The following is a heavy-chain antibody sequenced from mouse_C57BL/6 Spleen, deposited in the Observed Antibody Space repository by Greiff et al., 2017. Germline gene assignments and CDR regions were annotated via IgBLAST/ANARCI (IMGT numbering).Heavy chain of an antibody. D-gene: IGHD2-4*01. J-gene: IGHJ2*01. CDR1: GYTFTDYD. CDR3: TREGITSDYFDY. Sequence: VQLQQSGAELVRPGASVTLSCTASGYTFTDYDMHWVKQTPVHGLEWIGAIDPETGGTAYNQKFKGKAILTADKSSSTSYMELRSLTSDDSAVYYYTREGITSDYFDYWGQGTTLTVSS. CDR2: IDPETGGT. V-gene: IGHV1-15*01.